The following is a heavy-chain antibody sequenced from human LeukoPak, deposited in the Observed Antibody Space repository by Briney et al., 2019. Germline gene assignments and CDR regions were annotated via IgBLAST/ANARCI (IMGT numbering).Heavy chain of an antibody. J-gene: IGHJ4*02. Sequence: GGALRLSCAASGCTFINAWMSWVRQAPGKGLEGVGRKSKTYCWTKDHAAPVKGRFTISRDDSKNTLYLQMNSLKTEDTAVYYCTTGSTPYDFWSGYLAYWGQGTLVTVSS. V-gene: IGHV3-15*01. CDR3: TTGSTPYDFWSGYLAY. CDR1: GCTFINAW. CDR2: KSKTYCWTK. D-gene: IGHD3-3*01.